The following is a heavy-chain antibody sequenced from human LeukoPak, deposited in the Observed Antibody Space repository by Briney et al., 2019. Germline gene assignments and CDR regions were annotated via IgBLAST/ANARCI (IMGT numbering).Heavy chain of an antibody. J-gene: IGHJ4*02. V-gene: IGHV4-34*01. CDR2: INHSGST. D-gene: IGHD3-22*01. CDR1: GGSFSGYY. CDR3: ARWDDSSGYYYFDH. Sequence: SETLSLTCAVYGGSFSGYYWSWIRQPPGKGLEWIGEINHSGSTNYNPSLKSRVTISVDTSKNQFSLKLSSVTAADTAVYYCARWDDSSGYYYFDHWGQGTLVTVSS.